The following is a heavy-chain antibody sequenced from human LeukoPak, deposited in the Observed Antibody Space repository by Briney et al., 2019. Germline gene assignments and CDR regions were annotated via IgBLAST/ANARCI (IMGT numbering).Heavy chain of an antibody. CDR1: GFTFDDYA. Sequence: GRSLRLSCAASGFTFDDYAMHWVRHAPGKGLEWVSGISWNSGSIGYADSVKGRFTISRDNAKNSLYLQMNSLRAEDTAVYYCARRLPVAGIISDYWGQGTLVTVSS. V-gene: IGHV3-9*01. CDR3: ARRLPVAGIISDY. J-gene: IGHJ4*02. CDR2: ISWNSGSI. D-gene: IGHD6-19*01.